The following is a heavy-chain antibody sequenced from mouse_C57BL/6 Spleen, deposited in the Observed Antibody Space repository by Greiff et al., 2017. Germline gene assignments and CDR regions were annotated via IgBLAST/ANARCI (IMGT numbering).Heavy chain of an antibody. CDR2: IYPGSGNT. Sequence: QVQLKESGAELVRPGASVKLSCKASGYTFTDYYINWVKPRPGQGLEWIARIYPGSGNTYSNEKFKGKATLTAEKSSSTAYMQLSSLTSEDSAVYFCARSGGYDGYSFAYWGQGTLVTVSA. J-gene: IGHJ3*01. D-gene: IGHD2-3*01. CDR3: ARSGGYDGYSFAY. V-gene: IGHV1-76*01. CDR1: GYTFTDYY.